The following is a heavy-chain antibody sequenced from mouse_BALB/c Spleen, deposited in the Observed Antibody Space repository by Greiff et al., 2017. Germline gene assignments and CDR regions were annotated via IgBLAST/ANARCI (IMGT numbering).Heavy chain of an antibody. Sequence: EVQLQQSGPELVKPGASVKIPCKASGYTFTDYNMDWVKQSHGKSLEWIGDINPNNGGTIYNQKFKGKATLTVDKSSSTAYMELRSLTSEDTAVYYCARSGYGSSNYYAMDYWGQGTSVTVSS. CDR3: ARSGYGSSNYYAMDY. J-gene: IGHJ4*01. CDR1: GYTFTDYN. D-gene: IGHD1-1*01. V-gene: IGHV1-18*01. CDR2: INPNNGGT.